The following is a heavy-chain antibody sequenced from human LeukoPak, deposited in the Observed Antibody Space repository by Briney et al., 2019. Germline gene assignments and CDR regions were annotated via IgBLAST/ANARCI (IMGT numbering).Heavy chain of an antibody. D-gene: IGHD1-26*01. CDR1: GYTLTELS. CDR2: FDPEDGET. V-gene: IGHV1-24*01. J-gene: IGHJ4*02. Sequence: ASVKVSCKVSGYTLTELSMHWVRQAPGKGLEWMGGFDPEDGETIYAQKFQGRVTMTEDTSTDTAYMELSSLRSEDTAVYHCATGRYSGSYYESVKFDYWGQGTLVTVSS. CDR3: ATGRYSGSYYESVKFDY.